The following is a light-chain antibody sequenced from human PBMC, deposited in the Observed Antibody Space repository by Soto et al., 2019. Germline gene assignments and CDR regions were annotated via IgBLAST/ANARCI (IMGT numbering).Light chain of an antibody. CDR3: QQYYSTPLT. Sequence: DIVMTQSPESLAVSLGERATINCKSSQSVLYSSNNKNYLAWYQQKPGQPPKLLIYWASTRESGVPDRFSGSGSGTDFALTICSLQAEDVAVYCCQQYYSTPLTFGQGTKLEIK. J-gene: IGKJ2*01. CDR2: WAS. CDR1: QSVLYSSNNKNY. V-gene: IGKV4-1*01.